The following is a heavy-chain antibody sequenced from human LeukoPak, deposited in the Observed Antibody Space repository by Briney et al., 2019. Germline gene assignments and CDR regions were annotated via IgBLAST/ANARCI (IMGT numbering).Heavy chain of an antibody. CDR2: MNPNSGNT. Sequence: AXVKVSCKASGYTFTSYDINWVRQAPGQGLEWMGWMNPNSGNTDYAQKFQGRVTMTMNTSISTAYMELSSLRSEDTAVYYCARGGPGAAYFDYWGQGTLVTVSS. CDR3: ARGGPGAAYFDY. J-gene: IGHJ4*02. D-gene: IGHD1-26*01. CDR1: GYTFTSYD. V-gene: IGHV1-8*01.